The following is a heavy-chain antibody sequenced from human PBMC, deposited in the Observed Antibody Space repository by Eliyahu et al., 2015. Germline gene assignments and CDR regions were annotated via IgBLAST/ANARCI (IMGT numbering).Heavy chain of an antibody. V-gene: IGHV3-30-3*01. J-gene: IGHJ1*01. CDR3: ARDIIVVVTGLRPEYFQH. Sequence: QVHLVESGGGVVQPGRSLRLSCAASGFTFRSYAMHWVRQAPGKGLEWVAVISXDGSNKYYADSVKGRFTISRDNSRNTLYLQMNSLRAEDTAVYYCARDIIVVVTGLRPEYFQHWGQGTRVTVSS. CDR1: GFTFRSYA. D-gene: IGHD2-21*02. CDR2: ISXDGSNK.